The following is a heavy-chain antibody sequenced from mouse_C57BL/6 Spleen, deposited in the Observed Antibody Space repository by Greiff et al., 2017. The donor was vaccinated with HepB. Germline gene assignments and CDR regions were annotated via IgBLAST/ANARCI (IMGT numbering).Heavy chain of an antibody. Sequence: VQLQQSGAELVRPGTSVKLSCKASGYTFTSYWMHWVKQRPGQGLEWIGVIDPSDSYTNYNQKFKGKATLTVDTSSSTAYMQLSSLTSEDSAVYYCARARGNSTGRFAYWGQGTLVTVSA. V-gene: IGHV1-59*01. J-gene: IGHJ3*01. CDR2: IDPSDSYT. CDR3: ARARGNSTGRFAY. CDR1: GYTFTSYW. D-gene: IGHD2-1*01.